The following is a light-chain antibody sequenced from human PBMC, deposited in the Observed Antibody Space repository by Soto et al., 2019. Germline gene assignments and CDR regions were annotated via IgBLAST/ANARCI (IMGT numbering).Light chain of an antibody. CDR1: QGISNF. Sequence: DIPLTQSPSSLSASVGDRVTITCRASQGISNFVAWYQQKPGKVPKLLIYAASTLQSGVPSRFSGSGSGTDFTLSISSLQPEDVGTFYCQKYNSAPATFGHGTRVEIK. J-gene: IGKJ1*01. CDR3: QKYNSAPAT. V-gene: IGKV1-27*01. CDR2: AAS.